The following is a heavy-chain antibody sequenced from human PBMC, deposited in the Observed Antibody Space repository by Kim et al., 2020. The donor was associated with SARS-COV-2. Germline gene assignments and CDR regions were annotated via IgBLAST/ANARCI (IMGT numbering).Heavy chain of an antibody. D-gene: IGHD2-8*01. CDR2: IIPIFGTA. J-gene: IGHJ3*02. CDR3: ARDYYCTNGVCHGRGIGAGQDAFDI. V-gene: IGHV1-69*13. CDR1: GGTFSSYA. Sequence: SVKVSCKASGGTFSSYAISWVRQAPGQGLEWMGGIIPIFGTANYAQKFQGRVTITADESTSTAYMELSSLRSEDTAVYYCARDYYCTNGVCHGRGIGAGQDAFDIWGQGTMVTVSS.